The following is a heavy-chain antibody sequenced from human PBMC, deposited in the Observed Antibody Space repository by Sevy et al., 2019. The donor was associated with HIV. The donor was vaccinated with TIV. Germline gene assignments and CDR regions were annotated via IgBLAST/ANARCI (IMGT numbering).Heavy chain of an antibody. J-gene: IGHJ5*02. CDR2: ISYDGSNK. Sequence: GGSLRLSCVASGFTFNSYSMYWVRQAPGKGLEWVAAISYDGSNKYLADSVKGRFTISRDNSKNILYLQINSLRVQDTATYFCARDAAGGLYGSSWFSNWLDPWGQGSLVTGSS. D-gene: IGHD6-13*01. CDR3: ARDAAGGLYGSSWFSNWLDP. V-gene: IGHV3-30*04. CDR1: GFTFNSYS.